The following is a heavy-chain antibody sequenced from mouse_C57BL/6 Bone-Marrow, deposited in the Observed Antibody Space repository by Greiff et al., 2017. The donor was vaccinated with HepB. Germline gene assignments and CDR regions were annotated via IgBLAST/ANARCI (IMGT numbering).Heavy chain of an antibody. CDR3: AREEFYYYGSSYNYAMDY. CDR1: GYTFTSYW. CDR2: IYPGSGST. D-gene: IGHD1-1*01. J-gene: IGHJ4*01. V-gene: IGHV1-55*01. Sequence: VKLQQPGAELVKPGASVKMSCKASGYTFTSYWITWVKQRPGQGLEWIGDIYPGSGSTNYNEKFKSKATLTVDTSSSTAYMQLSSLTSEDSAVYYCAREEFYYYGSSYNYAMDYWGQGTSVTVSS.